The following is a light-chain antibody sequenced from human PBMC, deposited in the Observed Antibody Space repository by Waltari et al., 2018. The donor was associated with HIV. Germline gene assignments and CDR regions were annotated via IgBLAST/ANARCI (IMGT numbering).Light chain of an antibody. V-gene: IGLV1-40*01. CDR1: GSNIGAGYA. Sequence: QSVLTQPPSVSGAPGQRVTISCTGSGSNIGAGYAAHWYQQLPGTAPKLLTYCDRRRPSGVPDRFSGSKSGPAASLAITGLHAVDEADYYCQSYDSSLSGWVFGGGTKLTVL. J-gene: IGLJ2*01. CDR2: CDR. CDR3: QSYDSSLSGWV.